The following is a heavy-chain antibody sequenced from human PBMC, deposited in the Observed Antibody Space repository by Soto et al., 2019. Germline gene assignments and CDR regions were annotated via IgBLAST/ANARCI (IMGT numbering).Heavy chain of an antibody. J-gene: IGHJ5*02. CDR3: ASGKDYNFWSGYSKNYFDP. D-gene: IGHD3-3*01. CDR2: VYYSGCT. CDR1: GGSISSSGYY. Sequence: QVQLQESGPGLVKPSQTLSLTCTVSGGSISSSGYYWSWIRQHPGKGLEWIGYVYYSGCTYYNPSFKSRFAITVETSNSQFSRNLSYDTAADTAVYYCASGKDYNFWSGYSKNYFDPWGQGTLVTFSS. V-gene: IGHV4-31*03.